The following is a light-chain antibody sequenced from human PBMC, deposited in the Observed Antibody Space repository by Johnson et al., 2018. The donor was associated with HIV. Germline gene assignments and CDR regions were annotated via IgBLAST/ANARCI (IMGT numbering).Light chain of an antibody. CDR3: GTWDSSLSGV. Sequence: QSVLTQPPSVSAAPGQKVTFSRSGSSSDMGNYAVSWYQQLPGTAPKLLIYENDKRPSGIPDRFSGSKSGTSATLGITGLLTGDEADYYRGTWDSSLSGVFGTGTKVTVL. V-gene: IGLV1-51*02. CDR2: END. CDR1: SSDMGNYA. J-gene: IGLJ1*01.